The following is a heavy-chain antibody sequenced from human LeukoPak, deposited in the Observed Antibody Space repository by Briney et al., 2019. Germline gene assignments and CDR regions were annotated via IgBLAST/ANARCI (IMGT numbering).Heavy chain of an antibody. D-gene: IGHD5-18*01. CDR1: GGSISSYY. V-gene: IGHV4-59*01. CDR3: TRASRGYSYGFAEY. CDR2: MYFGGSS. J-gene: IGHJ4*02. Sequence: PSETLSLTCTVSGGSISSYYWSWIRQPPGKGLEWIGYMYFGGSSNYNPSLKSRVTISIGTSTNQLSLNLNSVTAADTAVYYCTRASRGYSYGFAEYWGQGTLVTVSS.